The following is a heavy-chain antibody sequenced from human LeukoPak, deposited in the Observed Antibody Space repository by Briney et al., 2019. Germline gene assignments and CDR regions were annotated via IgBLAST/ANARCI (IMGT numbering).Heavy chain of an antibody. J-gene: IGHJ5*02. D-gene: IGHD2-15*01. CDR3: ARVAPYCSGGRCSRSFDP. Sequence: PSQTLSLTCAISGDSVSSNSSTWNWIRQSPSRGLEWLGRTYYRSKWYNDYAVSVKSRITINPDTSKNQFSLQLNSVIPEDTAVYYCARVAPYCSGGRCSRSFDPWGQGTLVTASS. CDR1: GDSVSSNSST. V-gene: IGHV6-1*01. CDR2: TYYRSKWYN.